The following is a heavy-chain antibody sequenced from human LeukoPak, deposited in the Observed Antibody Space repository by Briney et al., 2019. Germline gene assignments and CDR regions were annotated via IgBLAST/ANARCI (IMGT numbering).Heavy chain of an antibody. D-gene: IGHD3-16*02. CDR2: ISYDGSNK. CDR1: GFTFSSYG. Sequence: GGSLRLSCAASGFTFSSYGMHWVRQAPGKGLEWVAVISYDGSNKYYADSVKGRFTISRDNSMNTLYLQMNSLRAEDTAVYYCAKNNPVWGSYRSLDYRGQGTLVTVSS. J-gene: IGHJ4*02. V-gene: IGHV3-30*18. CDR3: AKNNPVWGSYRSLDY.